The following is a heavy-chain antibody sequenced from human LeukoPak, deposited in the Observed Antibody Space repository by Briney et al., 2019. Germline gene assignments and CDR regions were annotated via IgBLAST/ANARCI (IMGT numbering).Heavy chain of an antibody. J-gene: IGHJ4*02. CDR1: GFTFSNAW. D-gene: IGHD6-19*01. Sequence: PGGSIRLSCAASGFTFSNAWMSWVRQAPGKGLEWDGRIKRKSDGGTTDYAAPVKGRFTISRDDSKNTPYLQMNSLKTEDTAVYFCTRRFIAVAGCGDYDYWGQGTLVTVSA. CDR3: TRRFIAVAGCGDYDY. V-gene: IGHV3-15*01. CDR2: IKRKSDGGTT.